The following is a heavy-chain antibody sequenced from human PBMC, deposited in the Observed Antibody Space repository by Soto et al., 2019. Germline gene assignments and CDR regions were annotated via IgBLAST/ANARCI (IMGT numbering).Heavy chain of an antibody. CDR3: ARVIWGVTTPPYFQH. D-gene: IGHD4-17*01. CDR1: GFTFSSYW. V-gene: IGHV3-7*01. Sequence: EVQLVESGGGLVQPGGSLRLSCAASGFTFSSYWMSWVRQAPGKGLEGVANIKQDGSEKYYVDSVKGRFTISRDNAKNSLYLQMNSLRAEDTAVYYCARVIWGVTTPPYFQHWGQGTLVTVSS. J-gene: IGHJ1*01. CDR2: IKQDGSEK.